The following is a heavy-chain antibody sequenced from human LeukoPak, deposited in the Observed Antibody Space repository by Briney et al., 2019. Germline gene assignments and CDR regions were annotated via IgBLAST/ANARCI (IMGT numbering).Heavy chain of an antibody. CDR1: GGSISSYY. D-gene: IGHD3-3*01. CDR3: ARAYYDFWSGYPLRDYGMDV. V-gene: IGHV4-59*01. J-gene: IGHJ6*02. CDR2: IYYSGST. Sequence: PSETLSLTCTVSGGSISSYYWSWIRQPPGKGLEWIGYIYYSGSTNYNPSLKSRVTISVDTSKNQFSLKLSSVTAADTAVYHCARAYYDFWSGYPLRDYGMDVWGQGTTVTVSS.